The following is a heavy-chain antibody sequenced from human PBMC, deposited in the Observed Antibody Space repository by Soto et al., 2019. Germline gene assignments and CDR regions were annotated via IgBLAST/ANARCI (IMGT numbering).Heavy chain of an antibody. V-gene: IGHV3-15*07. J-gene: IGHJ4*02. D-gene: IGHD3-22*01. Sequence: GGSLRLSCAASGFTFSDAWMDWVRQAPGKGLEWVGRIKSKTDGGTTDYAAPVKGRFTISRDDSKNTRYLQMNSLKTEDTAVYFCTTFRYSYGNSANYLWDFWGQGTLVTVSS. CDR3: TTFRYSYGNSANYLWDF. CDR1: GFTFSDAW. CDR2: IKSKTDGGTT.